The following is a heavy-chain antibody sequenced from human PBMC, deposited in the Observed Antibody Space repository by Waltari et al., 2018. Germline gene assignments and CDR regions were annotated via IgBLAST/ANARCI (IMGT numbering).Heavy chain of an antibody. J-gene: IGHJ4*02. D-gene: IGHD5-18*01. CDR1: GGTFSSDT. CDR2: IIPILGIA. Sequence: QVQLVQSGAEVKKPGSSVKVSCKASGGTFSSDTISWVRQAPGQGLEWMGRIIPILGIANYAQKFQGRVTITADKSTSTAYMELSSLRSEDTAVYYCARSGYSYEIDYWGQGTLVTVSS. V-gene: IGHV1-69*02. CDR3: ARSGYSYEIDY.